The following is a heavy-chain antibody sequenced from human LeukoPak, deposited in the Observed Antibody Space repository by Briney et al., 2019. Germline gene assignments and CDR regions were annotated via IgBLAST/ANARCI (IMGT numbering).Heavy chain of an antibody. CDR3: ARYSGSHYAFDI. CDR2: IYYNGKT. D-gene: IGHD1-26*01. V-gene: IGHV4-39*01. Sequence: SETLSLTCTVSGGAISASNYYWGWIRQPPGEGLEWIGNIYYNGKTFYNESVKSRVTISVDTSKNQFSLKLNSVTAADTALFYCARYSGSHYAFDIWGQGTMATVSS. J-gene: IGHJ3*02. CDR1: GGAISASNYY.